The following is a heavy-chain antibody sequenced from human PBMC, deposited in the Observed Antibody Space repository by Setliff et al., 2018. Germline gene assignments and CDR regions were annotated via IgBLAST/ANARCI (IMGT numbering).Heavy chain of an antibody. D-gene: IGHD6-19*01. V-gene: IGHV3-30*07. Sequence: GGSLRLSCAASGFTFSNYEMHWVRQAPGKGPEWVAVISYDASNKYYADSVKGRFTISRDNSKNTLSLQMDSLRTEDTAVYYCSRAVDGRTWFDPWGQGALVTVSS. J-gene: IGHJ5*02. CDR1: GFTFSNYE. CDR3: SRAVDGRTWFDP. CDR2: ISYDASNK.